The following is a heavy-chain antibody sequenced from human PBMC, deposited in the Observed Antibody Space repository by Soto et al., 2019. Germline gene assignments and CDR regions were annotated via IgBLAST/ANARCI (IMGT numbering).Heavy chain of an antibody. Sequence: ASVKVSCKASGYTFTGYYMHWVRRAPGQGLEWMGWINPNSGGTNYAQKFQGWVTMTRDTSISTAYMELSRLRSDDTAVYYCARGYYYDSSGYHFDYWGQGTLVTVSS. CDR1: GYTFTGYY. D-gene: IGHD3-22*01. J-gene: IGHJ4*02. V-gene: IGHV1-2*04. CDR3: ARGYYYDSSGYHFDY. CDR2: INPNSGGT.